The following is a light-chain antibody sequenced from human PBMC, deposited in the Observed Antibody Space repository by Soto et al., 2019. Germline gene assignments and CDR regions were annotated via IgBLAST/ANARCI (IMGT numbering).Light chain of an antibody. CDR1: DPISSY. CDR3: QQTYDNTWT. V-gene: IGKV1-39*01. Sequence: DIQMTQSPSSLSASVGHIFTITCRASDPISSYLNWYQQRQGTAPKLLIYAASSLHIGVPSRLSGSGSGTEFTITITGMKNEDFETYSCQQTYDNTWTFGQGTKVDI. J-gene: IGKJ1*01. CDR2: AAS.